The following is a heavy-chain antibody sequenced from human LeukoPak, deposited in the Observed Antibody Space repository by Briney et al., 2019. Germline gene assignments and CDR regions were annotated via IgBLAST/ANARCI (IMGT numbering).Heavy chain of an antibody. D-gene: IGHD4-23*01. V-gene: IGHV3-7*05. CDR1: GFTFSTYW. CDR3: AKGTRDYGGLPRWYFDL. CDR2: INQDGGEK. J-gene: IGHJ2*01. Sequence: PGGSLRLSCAGSGFTFSTYWMSWVRQAPGKGLEWVANINQDGGEKHYVDSVKGRFTISRDNSKNSLFLQMFSLRTEDTALYYCAKGTRDYGGLPRWYFDLWGRGTLVTVSS.